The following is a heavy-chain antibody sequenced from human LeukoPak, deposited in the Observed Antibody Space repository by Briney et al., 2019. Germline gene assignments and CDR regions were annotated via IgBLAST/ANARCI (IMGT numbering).Heavy chain of an antibody. D-gene: IGHD4-17*01. CDR1: GFTFSSYW. CDR2: IKQDGSEK. V-gene: IGHV3-7*01. CDR3: ARLTTVTTHNWFDP. Sequence: GGSLRLSCAASGFTFSSYWMSWVRQAPGKGLEWVANIKQDGSEKYYVDSVKGRFTISRDNAQNSLYLQMNSLRAEDTAVYYCARLTTVTTHNWFDPWGQGTLVTVSS. J-gene: IGHJ5*02.